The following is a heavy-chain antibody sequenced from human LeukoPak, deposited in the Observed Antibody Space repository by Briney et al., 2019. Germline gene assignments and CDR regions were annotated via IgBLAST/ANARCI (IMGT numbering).Heavy chain of an antibody. CDR2: IYYSGST. CDR1: GGSISSYY. Sequence: SETLSLTCTVSGGSISSYYWSWIRQPPGKGLEWIGYIYYSGSTNYDPSLKSRVTISVDTSKNQFSLKLSSVTAADTAVYCCARDARFYDSSGYYAFDIWGQGTMVTVSS. V-gene: IGHV4-59*01. D-gene: IGHD3-22*01. J-gene: IGHJ3*02. CDR3: ARDARFYDSSGYYAFDI.